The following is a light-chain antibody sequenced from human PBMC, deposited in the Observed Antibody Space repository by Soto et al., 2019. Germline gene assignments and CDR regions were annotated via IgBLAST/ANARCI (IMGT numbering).Light chain of an antibody. CDR3: QQSYTTPLT. V-gene: IGKV1-39*01. J-gene: IGKJ1*01. Sequence: DIQMTQSPSSLSAFVGDRVTITCRASQSISSYLNWYQQKPGKAPKLLISAASTLEGGVPSRFSGSGSGTDFTLTISSLQPEDFATYYCQQSYTTPLTFGKGTNVEI. CDR1: QSISSY. CDR2: AAS.